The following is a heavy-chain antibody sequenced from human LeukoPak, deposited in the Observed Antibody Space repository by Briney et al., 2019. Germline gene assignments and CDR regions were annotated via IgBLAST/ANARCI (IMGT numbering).Heavy chain of an antibody. V-gene: IGHV3-74*01. CDR3: ARDRYGDGLDY. CDR2: IKSEGSTT. Sequence: PGGSLRLSCAASGFTFRTYWMHWVRQAPGKGLVWVSHIKSEGSTTSYADSVKGRFTIFRDNAKNTLYLQMNSLRAEDTAVYYCARDRYGDGLDYWGQGTLVTVSS. CDR1: GFTFRTYW. J-gene: IGHJ4*02. D-gene: IGHD3-9*01.